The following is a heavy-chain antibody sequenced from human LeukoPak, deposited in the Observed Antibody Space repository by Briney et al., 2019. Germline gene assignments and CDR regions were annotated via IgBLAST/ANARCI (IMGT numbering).Heavy chain of an antibody. CDR3: ERGGYNGSGRYSFAP. J-gene: IGHJ5*02. CDR1: GFTFSSYW. CDR2: IKSDGSNT. Sequence: PGGSLRLSCAASGFTFSSYWMHWVRQAPGKGLVWVSRIKSDGSNTNYADSVKGRFTISRDNAKNTLHLQMNSLRAEDTAVYYCERGGYNGSGRYSFAPGAQGTLVTVPP. D-gene: IGHD2-15*01. V-gene: IGHV3-74*01.